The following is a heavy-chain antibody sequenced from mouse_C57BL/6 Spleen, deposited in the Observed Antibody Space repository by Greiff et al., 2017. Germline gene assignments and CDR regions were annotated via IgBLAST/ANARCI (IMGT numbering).Heavy chain of an antibody. CDR2: IHPNSGST. D-gene: IGHD2-3*01. J-gene: IGHJ1*03. CDR3: ARLEYPDGYGYWYCDV. Sequence: QVQLQQPGAELVKPGASVKLSCKASGYTFTSYWMHWVKQRPGQGIEWIGMIHPNSGSTNYNKQFKRKATLTVATSSSTAYMQLTCLTSVDSSVYYCARLEYPDGYGYWYCDVWGTGTTVTVSS. V-gene: IGHV1-64*01. CDR1: GYTFTSYW.